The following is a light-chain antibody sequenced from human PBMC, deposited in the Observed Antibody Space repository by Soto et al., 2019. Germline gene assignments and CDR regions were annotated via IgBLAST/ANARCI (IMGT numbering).Light chain of an antibody. CDR1: SSNIGAGYD. V-gene: IGLV1-40*01. J-gene: IGLJ1*01. CDR3: QSYDSRLSGYV. CDR2: ANS. Sequence: QSVLTQPPSVSGAPGQRVTISCTGSSSNIGAGYDVNWYQQLPGTAPKFLIYANSNRPSGVPDRFSGSKSGTSASLAITGLQTEDDANYYCQSYDSRLSGYVFGTGTKLTVL.